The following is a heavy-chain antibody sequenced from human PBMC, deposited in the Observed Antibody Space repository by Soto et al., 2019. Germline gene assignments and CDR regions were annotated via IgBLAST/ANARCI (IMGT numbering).Heavy chain of an antibody. CDR1: GFTFSSYG. D-gene: IGHD1-1*01. Sequence: GSLRLSCAASGFTFSSYGMHWVRQAPGKGLEWVAVISYDGSNKYYADSVKGRFTISRDNSKNTLYLQMNSLRAEDTAVYYCAKTGDRGTDYWGQGTLVTVSS. CDR3: AKTGDRGTDY. J-gene: IGHJ4*02. CDR2: ISYDGSNK. V-gene: IGHV3-30*18.